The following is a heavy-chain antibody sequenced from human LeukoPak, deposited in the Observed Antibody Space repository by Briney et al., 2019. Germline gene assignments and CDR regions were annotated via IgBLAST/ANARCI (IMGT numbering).Heavy chain of an antibody. CDR2: IYLGDSDT. Sequence: GESLEISCKGSGYSFNTYWIGWVRQMPGKGLEWMGIIYLGDSDTRYSPSFQGQVTISADKSSSTAFLQWSSLAASDTAMYYCARQLTVTTNFDYWGQGTLVTVSS. V-gene: IGHV5-51*01. D-gene: IGHD4-17*01. CDR1: GYSFNTYW. J-gene: IGHJ4*02. CDR3: ARQLTVTTNFDY.